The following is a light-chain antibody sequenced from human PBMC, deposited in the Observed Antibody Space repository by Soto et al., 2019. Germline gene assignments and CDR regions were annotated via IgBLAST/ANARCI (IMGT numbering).Light chain of an antibody. V-gene: IGKV3-15*01. CDR3: QQYDNWPIT. CDR2: GAS. J-gene: IGKJ5*01. CDR1: QSVSTN. Sequence: EIAMTQSPASLSVSPGERGTVSCRASQSVSTNLAWYQQKPGQAPRLLMYGASTRAIGIPARFTGGGSGTEFTLTINSLQPEDLTFYYCQQYDNWPITFGQGTRLEIK.